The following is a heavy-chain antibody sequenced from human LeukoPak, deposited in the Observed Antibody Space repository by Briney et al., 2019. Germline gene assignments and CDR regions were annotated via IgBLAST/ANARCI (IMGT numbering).Heavy chain of an antibody. CDR1: GFTFSSYS. V-gene: IGHV3-21*04. D-gene: IGHD2-15*01. J-gene: IGHJ6*03. CDR2: ISSSSSYI. CDR3: AKRKDFYYYYMDV. Sequence: PGGSLRLSCAASGFTFSSYSMNWVRQAPGKGLEGVSSISSSSSYIYYADSVKGRFTISRDNAKNSLYLQMNSLRAEDTAVYYCAKRKDFYYYYMDVWGKGTTVTISS.